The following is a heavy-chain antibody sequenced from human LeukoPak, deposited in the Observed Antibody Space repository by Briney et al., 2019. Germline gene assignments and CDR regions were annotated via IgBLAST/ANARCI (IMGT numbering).Heavy chain of an antibody. CDR3: ARERGSPPSFYY. D-gene: IGHD1-26*01. J-gene: IGHJ4*01. CDR1: GDSVFSNTAT. Sequence: SQTLTLSCAFSGDSVFSNTATWTWIRQSPSRGLEWLGRTYYRSKWYNDYAVSVKSRITINPDTSKNQFSLQLNSVTPEDTAVYYCARERGSPPSFYYSGHGNLVTVSS. V-gene: IGHV6-1*01. CDR2: TYYRSKWYN.